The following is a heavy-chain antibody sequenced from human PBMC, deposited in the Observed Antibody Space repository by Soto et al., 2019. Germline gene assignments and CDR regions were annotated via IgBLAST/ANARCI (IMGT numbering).Heavy chain of an antibody. J-gene: IGHJ4*02. D-gene: IGHD3-10*01. Sequence: QVQLVQSGAEVKKPGASVKVSCKASGYTFTSYPMHWVRQAPGQRLEWMGWINAGNGNTKYSQRFQGRVTITRDTSASTAYMELSSLRSEDTAVYYCTAISLVRGLILPDYWGQGTLVTVSA. CDR1: GYTFTSYP. V-gene: IGHV1-3*01. CDR2: INAGNGNT. CDR3: TAISLVRGLILPDY.